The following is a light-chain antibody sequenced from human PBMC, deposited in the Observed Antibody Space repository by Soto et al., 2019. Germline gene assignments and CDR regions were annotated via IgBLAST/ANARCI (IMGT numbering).Light chain of an antibody. Sequence: DIQMTQSPSTLSASVGDRVTITCRASQTISTLLAWYQQRPGKAPNLLIYKASSLESGVTSRFSGSGSGTEFTLTISSLQPDDFATYFCQQYSTSPWTFGQGTKVEVK. CDR2: KAS. CDR3: QQYSTSPWT. V-gene: IGKV1-5*03. J-gene: IGKJ1*01. CDR1: QTISTL.